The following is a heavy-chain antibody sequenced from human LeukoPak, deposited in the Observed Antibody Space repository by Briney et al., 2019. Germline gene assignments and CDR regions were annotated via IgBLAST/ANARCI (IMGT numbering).Heavy chain of an antibody. J-gene: IGHJ4*02. D-gene: IGHD6-13*01. Sequence: ASVKVSCKASGYTFTSYYMHWVRQAPGQGLEWMGIINPSGGSTSYAQKFQGRVTMTRDTSISTAYMELGRLTSDDTAMYYCANNIGARGVDYWGQGTLVTISS. CDR3: ANNIGARGVDY. V-gene: IGHV1-46*01. CDR2: INPSGGST. CDR1: GYTFTSYY.